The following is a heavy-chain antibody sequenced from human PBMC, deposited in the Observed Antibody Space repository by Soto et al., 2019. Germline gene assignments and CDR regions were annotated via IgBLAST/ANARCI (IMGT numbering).Heavy chain of an antibody. CDR3: ARFTKARRARYFDY. V-gene: IGHV4-31*03. CDR1: GGSISSGGYY. J-gene: IGHJ4*02. Sequence: SETLSLTCTVSGGSISSGGYYWSWIRQHPGKGLEWIGYIYYSGSTYYNPSLKSRVTISVDTSKNQFSLKLSSVTAADTAVYYCARFTKARRARYFDYWGQGTLVTVSS. D-gene: IGHD1-1*01. CDR2: IYYSGST.